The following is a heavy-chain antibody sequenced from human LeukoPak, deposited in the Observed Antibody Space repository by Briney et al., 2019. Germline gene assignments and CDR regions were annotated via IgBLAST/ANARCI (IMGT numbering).Heavy chain of an antibody. CDR3: ARGDVYNDY. V-gene: IGHV1-2*02. CDR1: GYTFTAYY. CDR2: INPNSGGT. J-gene: IGHJ4*02. Sequence: ASVKVSCTASGYTFTAYYLHWVRQAPGQGLEWMGWINPNSGGTNYAQKFQGRVTMARDTSITTAYMELSRLRSDDTAFYYCARGDVYNDYWGQGTLVTVSS. D-gene: IGHD5-24*01.